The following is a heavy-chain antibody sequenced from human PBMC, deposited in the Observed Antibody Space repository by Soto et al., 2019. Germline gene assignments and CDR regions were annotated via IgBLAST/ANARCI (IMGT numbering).Heavy chain of an antibody. V-gene: IGHV3-15*01. J-gene: IGHJ4*02. Sequence: PGGSLRLSCAASGFTFSSYAMSWVRQAPGKGLEWVGRIKSKTAGGTTDYAAPVKGRFTILRDDSKNTLYLQMDSLITEDTAVYFCSHGYGQYFNSWGQGTLVTAPQ. D-gene: IGHD5-18*01. CDR3: SHGYGQYFNS. CDR1: GFTFSSYA. CDR2: IKSKTAGGTT.